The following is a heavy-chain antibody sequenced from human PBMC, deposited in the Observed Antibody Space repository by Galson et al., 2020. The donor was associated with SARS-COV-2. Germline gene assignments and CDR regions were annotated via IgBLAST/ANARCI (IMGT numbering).Heavy chain of an antibody. V-gene: IGHV5-51*01. Sequence: GESLKISCQASGYRFTSYWIGWVRQMPGKGLEWMGIVFPGDSETRYSPSFQGQVTISADKSISTAYLQWSSLKASDTAMYYCARHTADCSNGICYADYYHGLDVWGQGTAVTGS. D-gene: IGHD2-8*01. CDR1: GYRFTSYW. CDR2: VFPGDSET. J-gene: IGHJ6*02. CDR3: ARHTADCSNGICYADYYHGLDV.